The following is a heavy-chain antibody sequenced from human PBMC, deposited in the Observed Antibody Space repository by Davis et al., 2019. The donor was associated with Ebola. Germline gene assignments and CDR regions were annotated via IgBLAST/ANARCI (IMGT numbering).Heavy chain of an antibody. CDR2: ISAYNGNT. CDR1: GYTFTSYA. CDR3: ARDSTSARLRT. J-gene: IGHJ5*02. D-gene: IGHD2/OR15-2a*01. V-gene: IGHV1-18*01. Sequence: AASVKVSCKASGYTFTSYAMHWVRQAPGQRLEWMGWISAYNGNTNYAQKLQGRVTMTTDTSTSTAYMELRRLRSDDTAVYFCARDSTSARLRTWGQGTLVIVS.